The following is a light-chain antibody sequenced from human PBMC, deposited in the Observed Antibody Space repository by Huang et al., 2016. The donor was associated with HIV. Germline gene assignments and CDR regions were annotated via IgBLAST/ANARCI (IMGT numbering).Light chain of an antibody. Sequence: ENLMTQSPSTLSVSPGESATLSCRASQSVFKNLAWYQQKPGQAPKLLIDGSSTRADGIPARVSGSGSGTDFTLTISSLQSEDFAVYYCQQYNTSPRTFGQGTKVEV. J-gene: IGKJ1*01. CDR1: QSVFKN. CDR3: QQYNTSPRT. V-gene: IGKV3-15*01. CDR2: GSS.